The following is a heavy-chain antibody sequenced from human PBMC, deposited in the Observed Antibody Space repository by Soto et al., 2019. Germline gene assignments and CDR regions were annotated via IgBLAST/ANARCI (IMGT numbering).Heavy chain of an antibody. J-gene: IGHJ6*02. CDR1: GFTFSSYW. V-gene: IGHV3-7*03. CDR2: IKQDGSEK. D-gene: IGHD3-3*01. CDR3: ARTRFLEWLPHYYGMDV. Sequence: GGSLRLSCAASGFTFSSYWMSWVRQAPGKGLEGVANIKQDGSEKYYVDSVKGRFTISRDNAKNSLYLQMNSLRAEDTAVYYCARTRFLEWLPHYYGMDVWGQGTTVTVSS.